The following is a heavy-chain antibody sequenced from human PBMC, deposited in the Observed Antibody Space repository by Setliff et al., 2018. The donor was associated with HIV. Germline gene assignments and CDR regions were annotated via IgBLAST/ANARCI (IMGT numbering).Heavy chain of an antibody. Sequence: GGSLRLSCAASGFTFSSYSMNWVRQAPGKGLEWVSVIYSDGSSYYADSVRGRFTISRDNYKNTLYLQMNSLSPEDTAVYYCARDSPLSHFDYWGQGILVTVSS. J-gene: IGHJ4*02. CDR1: GFTFSSYS. V-gene: IGHV3-53*01. CDR2: IYSDGSS. CDR3: ARDSPLSHFDY.